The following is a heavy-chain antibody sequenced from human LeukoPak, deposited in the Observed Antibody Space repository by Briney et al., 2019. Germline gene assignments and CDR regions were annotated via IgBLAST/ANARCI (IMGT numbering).Heavy chain of an antibody. J-gene: IGHJ4*02. CDR3: ARGVDYGDHYYFDY. Sequence: ASVKVSCKTTEDTLRNVAFSWVRQAPGQGLEWLGGIIPMIATASYSQKFQGRVTMTEDTSTDTAYMELSSLRSEDMAVYYCARGVDYGDHYYFDYWGQGTLVTVSS. V-gene: IGHV1-69*06. CDR2: IIPMIATA. CDR1: EDTLRNVA. D-gene: IGHD4-17*01.